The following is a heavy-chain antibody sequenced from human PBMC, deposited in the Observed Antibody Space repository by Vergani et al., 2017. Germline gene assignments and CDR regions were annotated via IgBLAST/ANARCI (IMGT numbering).Heavy chain of an antibody. CDR3: AKANPRNSGYDYLYYYHAMDV. CDR1: GFTFNHYA. CDR2: ISGSGGST. Sequence: EVQLLESGGDLVQPGGSLRLSCAASGFTFNHYAMNWVRQAPGKGLEWVSGISGSGGSTYYAGSVKGRFNISRDSSKNTLYLQMNSLSAGNTAVYYCAKANPRNSGYDYLYYYHAMDVGGQGTTVTVSS. D-gene: IGHD5-12*01. J-gene: IGHJ6*02. V-gene: IGHV3-23*01.